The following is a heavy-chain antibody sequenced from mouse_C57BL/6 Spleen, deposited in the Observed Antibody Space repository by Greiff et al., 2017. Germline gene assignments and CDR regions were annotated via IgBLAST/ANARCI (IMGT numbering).Heavy chain of an antibody. CDR2: ISNGGGST. CDR1: GFTFSDYY. D-gene: IGHD2-2*01. V-gene: IGHV5-12*01. Sequence: EVKLMESGGGLVQPGGSLKLSCAASGFTFSDYYMYWVRQTPEKRLEWVAYISNGGGSTYYPDTVKGRFTISRDNAKNTLYLQMSRLKSEDTAMYYCARHEGGYDGYFDVWGTGTTVTVSS. CDR3: ARHEGGYDGYFDV. J-gene: IGHJ1*03.